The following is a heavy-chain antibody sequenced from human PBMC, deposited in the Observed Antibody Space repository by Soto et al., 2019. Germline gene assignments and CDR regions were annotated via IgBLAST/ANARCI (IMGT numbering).Heavy chain of an antibody. V-gene: IGHV4-34*01. Sequence: QVQLQQWGAGLLKPSETLSLNCAVTGGSLSGYYWSWIRQPPGKGLEWIGEVKDGGHTNYSPSLRGRVTISSDTSNDQFSRRLNSVTAADTGVYYCERGQEGVVATHWDQGSLVTVSS. CDR1: GGSLSGYY. J-gene: IGHJ4*02. D-gene: IGHD5-12*01. CDR2: VKDGGHT. CDR3: ERGQEGVVATH.